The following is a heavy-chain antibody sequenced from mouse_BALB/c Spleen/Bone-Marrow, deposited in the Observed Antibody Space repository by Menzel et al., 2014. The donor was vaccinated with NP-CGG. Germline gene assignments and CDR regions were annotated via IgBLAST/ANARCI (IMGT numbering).Heavy chain of an antibody. J-gene: IGHJ2*01. V-gene: IGHV14-3*02. CDR2: IDPANGNT. CDR3: ARYDYGVYFDY. CDR1: GFNIXDTY. D-gene: IGHD2-4*01. Sequence: VHVKHSGAEVVKPGASVKLSCTASGFNIXDTYMHWVKQRPEQGLEWIGRIDPANGNTKYDPKFQGKTTITADTSSNTAYLQLSSLTSEDTAVYYCARYDYGVYFDYWGQGTTLTVSS.